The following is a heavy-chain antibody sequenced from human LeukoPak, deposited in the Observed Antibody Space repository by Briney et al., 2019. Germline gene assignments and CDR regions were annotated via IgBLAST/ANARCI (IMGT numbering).Heavy chain of an antibody. CDR2: INAGNGNT. Sequence: ASVKVSRKASGYTFTSYAMHWVRQAPGQRLEWMGWINAGNGNTKYSQKFQGRVTITRDTSASTAYMELSSLRSEDTAVYYCARDHLRFYYDSNAHPFDYWGQGTLVTVSS. CDR1: GYTFTSYA. J-gene: IGHJ4*02. D-gene: IGHD3-22*01. CDR3: ARDHLRFYYDSNAHPFDY. V-gene: IGHV1-3*01.